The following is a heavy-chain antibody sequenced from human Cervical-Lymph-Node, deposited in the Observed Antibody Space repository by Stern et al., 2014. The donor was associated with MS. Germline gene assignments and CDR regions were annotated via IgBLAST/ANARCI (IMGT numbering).Heavy chain of an antibody. Sequence: VQLVGSGGGVVQPGRSLRLSCTASEFTFNSYGMHWVRPAPGKGLGWMAFISYDGTNKYYSDSVKGRFSISRDKSKNTLYLQMNSLRGEDTAMYYCAKGPQRYFDLDEWGQGTLVIVSS. CDR3: AKGPQRYFDLDE. V-gene: IGHV3-30*18. CDR1: EFTFNSYG. D-gene: IGHD3-9*01. J-gene: IGHJ4*02. CDR2: ISYDGTNK.